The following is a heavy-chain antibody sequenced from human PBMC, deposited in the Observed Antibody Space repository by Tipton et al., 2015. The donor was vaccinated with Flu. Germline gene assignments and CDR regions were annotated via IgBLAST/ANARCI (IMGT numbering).Heavy chain of an antibody. D-gene: IGHD1-26*01. J-gene: IGHJ1*01. CDR1: GGSISGYY. CDR2: IYYSGST. Sequence: TLSLTCTVSGGSISGYYWTWIRQPPGKGLEWIGYIYYSGSTNYNPSLKSRVTISVDTSKNPFSLKLSSVTAADTAVYYCARYGTYDGSRYFQHWGQGTLVTVSS. V-gene: IGHV4-59*01. CDR3: ARYGTYDGSRYFQH.